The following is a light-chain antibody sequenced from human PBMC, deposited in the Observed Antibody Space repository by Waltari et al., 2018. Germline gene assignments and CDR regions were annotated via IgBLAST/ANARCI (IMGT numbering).Light chain of an antibody. J-gene: IGLJ1*01. Sequence: QSALPPPASVSGSPGPALTISCTGTSSDMCAYNYASCYQQHPGKAPKVMIYGVSNRPSGVSNRFSGSKSGNTASLTISGLQAEDEAYYYCNSFTSRTTYVFGTGTKVTVL. V-gene: IGLV2-14*01. CDR1: SSDMCAYNY. CDR3: NSFTSRTTYV. CDR2: GVS.